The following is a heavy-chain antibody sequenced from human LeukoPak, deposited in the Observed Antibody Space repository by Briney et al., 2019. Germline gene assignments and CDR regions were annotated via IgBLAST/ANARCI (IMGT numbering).Heavy chain of an antibody. J-gene: IGHJ4*02. CDR2: INHSGST. D-gene: IGHD3-10*01. V-gene: IGHV4-34*01. CDR3: ARGRIWFGELLSRVYFDY. Sequence: SETLSLTCAVYGGSFSGYYWSWIRQPPGKGLEWIGEINHSGSTNYNPSLKSRVTISVDTSKNQFSLKLSSVTAADTAVYYCARGRIWFGELLSRVYFDYWGQGTLVTVSS. CDR1: GGSFSGYY.